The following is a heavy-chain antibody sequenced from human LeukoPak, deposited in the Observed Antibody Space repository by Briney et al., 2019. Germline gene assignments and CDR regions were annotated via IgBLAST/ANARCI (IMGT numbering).Heavy chain of an antibody. J-gene: IGHJ4*02. CDR1: GFTFSSYA. D-gene: IGHD3-22*01. V-gene: IGHV3-23*01. Sequence: GGSLRLSCAASGFTFSSYAMSWVRQAPGKGLEWVSAISGSGGSTYYADSVKGRFTISRDNSKNTLYLQMNSLRAEDTAVYYCAKDSANYYDRSDYYSRFDYWGQGTLVTVSS. CDR2: ISGSGGST. CDR3: AKDSANYYDRSDYYSRFDY.